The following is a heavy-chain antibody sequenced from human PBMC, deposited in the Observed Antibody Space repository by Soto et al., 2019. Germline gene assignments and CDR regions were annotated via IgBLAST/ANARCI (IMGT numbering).Heavy chain of an antibody. CDR1: GGSFSGYY. J-gene: IGHJ4*02. D-gene: IGHD2-8*02. V-gene: IGHV4-34*01. CDR3: ARDKITGLFDY. Sequence: SETLSLTCAIYGGSFSGYYWTWIRQPPGTGLEWIGEINHSGSTNYNPSIKSRVTISVDTSKNQFSLKLTSVTAEDTAVYYCARDKITGLFDYWGQGTLVTVSS. CDR2: INHSGST.